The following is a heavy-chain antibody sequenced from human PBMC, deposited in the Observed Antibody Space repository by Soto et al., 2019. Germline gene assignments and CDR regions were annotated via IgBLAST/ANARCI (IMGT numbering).Heavy chain of an antibody. CDR2: IFISGST. D-gene: IGHD3-10*01. CDR1: GGSISSSSYY. CDR3: ARQAMVRGLTGWFDP. J-gene: IGHJ5*02. Sequence: QLQLQGSGPGLVKPSETLSLTCTVSGGSISSSSYYWGWIRQPPGKGLEWIGSIFISGSTYYNPSLKSRLTISVDTSKNQCSLKLSSVTAADTALYYCARQAMVRGLTGWFDPWGQGTLVTVSS. V-gene: IGHV4-39*01.